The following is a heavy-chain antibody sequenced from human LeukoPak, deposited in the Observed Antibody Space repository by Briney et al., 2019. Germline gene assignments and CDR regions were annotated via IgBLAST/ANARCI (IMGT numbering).Heavy chain of an antibody. V-gene: IGHV4-4*07. CDR3: AGETTVTTTESLDY. CDR1: GGSISSYY. D-gene: IGHD4-17*01. Sequence: PSETLSLTCTVSGGSISSYYWSWIRQPAGKGLEWIGRIYTSGSTNYNPSLKSRVTMSVDTSKNQFSLKLSSVTAADTAVYYCAGETTVTTTESLDYWGQGTLVTVSS. CDR2: IYTSGST. J-gene: IGHJ4*02.